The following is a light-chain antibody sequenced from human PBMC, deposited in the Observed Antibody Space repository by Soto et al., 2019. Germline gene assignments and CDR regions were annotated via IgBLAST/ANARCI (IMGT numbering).Light chain of an antibody. CDR3: QLYARLPGA. J-gene: IGKJ1*01. CDR2: KAS. CDR1: ETMSSW. V-gene: IGKV1-5*03. Sequence: DIQVTHSPSAVSGSVGDRITITSRASETMSSWLAWYQQKPGKAPKLLIYKASTLKSGVSSRFIGSGSGTEFTLTFSILQPDDLAIYYSQLYARLPGAFGQGTKVDIK.